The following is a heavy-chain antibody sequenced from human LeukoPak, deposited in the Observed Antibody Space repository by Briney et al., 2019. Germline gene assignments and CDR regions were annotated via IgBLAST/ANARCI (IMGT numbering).Heavy chain of an antibody. D-gene: IGHD6-19*01. CDR3: AATGTAAGAADFDY. CDR1: GGSISSSRYS. J-gene: IGHJ4*02. V-gene: IGHV4-39*07. Sequence: SETLSLTCTVSGGSISSSRYSWGWIRQPPGKGLEWIGSIYYSGSTYYNPSLKSRVTISVDTSKNQFSLKLSSVTAADTAVYYCAATGTAAGAADFDYWGQGTLVTVSS. CDR2: IYYSGST.